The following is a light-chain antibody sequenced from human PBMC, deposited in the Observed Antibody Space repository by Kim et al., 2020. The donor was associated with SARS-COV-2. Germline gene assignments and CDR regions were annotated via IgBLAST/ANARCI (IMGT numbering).Light chain of an antibody. CDR3: NSRDSSGNHVV. V-gene: IGLV3-19*01. CDR1: SLRSYY. J-gene: IGLJ2*01. Sequence: SSELTQDPAVSVALGQTVRITCQGDSLRSYYASWXQQKPGQAPVLVIYGKNNRPSGIPDRFSGSSSGNTASLTITGAPAEDEADYYCNSRDSSGNHVVFG. CDR2: GKN.